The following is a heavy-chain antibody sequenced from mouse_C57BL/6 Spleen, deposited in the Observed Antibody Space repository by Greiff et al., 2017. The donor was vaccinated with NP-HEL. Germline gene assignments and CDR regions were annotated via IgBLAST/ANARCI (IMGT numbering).Heavy chain of an antibody. Sequence: QVQLQQPGAELVRPGSSVKLSCKASGYTFTSYWMHWVKQRPIQGLEWIGNIDPSDSETHYNQKFKDKATLTVDKSSSTAYMQLSSLTSEDSAVYYCARPYYYGSSYRYAMDYWGQGTSVTVSS. J-gene: IGHJ4*01. CDR1: GYTFTSYW. V-gene: IGHV1-52*01. CDR3: ARPYYYGSSYRYAMDY. CDR2: IDPSDSET. D-gene: IGHD1-1*01.